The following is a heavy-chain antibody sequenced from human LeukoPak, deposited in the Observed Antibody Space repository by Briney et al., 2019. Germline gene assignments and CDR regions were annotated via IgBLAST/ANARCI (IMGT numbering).Heavy chain of an antibody. D-gene: IGHD5-12*01. CDR2: IYYSAST. V-gene: IGHV4-61*03. J-gene: IGHJ6*02. CDR3: ARDRYSGYDFYYGMDV. Sequence: XGLXGXGXIYYSASTNSNPSLNRRVTISVDTSKNHFSLKLSSVTAADTAVYYCARDRYSGYDFYYGMDVWGQGTTVTVSS.